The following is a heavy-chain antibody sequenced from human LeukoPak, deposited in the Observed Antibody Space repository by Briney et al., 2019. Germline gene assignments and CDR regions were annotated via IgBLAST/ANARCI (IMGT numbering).Heavy chain of an antibody. D-gene: IGHD3-3*01. CDR3: ARDRVGYDFWSGVFDY. J-gene: IGHJ4*02. CDR2: IKQDGSEK. V-gene: IGHV3-7*01. CDR1: GFTFSYYW. Sequence: GGSLRLSCAAPGFTFSYYWMSWVRQAPGKGLEWVANIKQDGSEKYYVDSVKGRFTISRDNAKNSLYLQMNSLRAEDTAVYYCARDRVGYDFWSGVFDYWGQGTLVTVSS.